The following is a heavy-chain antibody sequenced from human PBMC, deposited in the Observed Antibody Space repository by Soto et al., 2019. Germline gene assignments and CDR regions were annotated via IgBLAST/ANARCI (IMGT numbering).Heavy chain of an antibody. CDR1: GGSFTYT. Sequence: QMHRVQSGAEVKKPGSSVKVSCKASGGSFTYTLSWVRQAPGQGLEWMGGIIPIFGTTNYAQKFQGRVTITADESTKTAYMELSTRRPEETAVYYCARLHSHGTYGMDVWGQGTTVTVSS. CDR2: IIPIFGTT. V-gene: IGHV1-69*01. D-gene: IGHD5-18*01. J-gene: IGHJ6*02. CDR3: ARLHSHGTYGMDV.